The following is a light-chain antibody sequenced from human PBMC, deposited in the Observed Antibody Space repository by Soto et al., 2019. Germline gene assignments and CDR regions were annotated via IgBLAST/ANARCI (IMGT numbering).Light chain of an antibody. CDR3: CCYSGSSTYVV. V-gene: IGLV2-23*02. CDR1: SSDVGSYNH. Sequence: QSALTQPASVSGSPGQSITISCTGTSSDVGSYNHVSWCQQHPGKAPKLMIYEVSKRPSGVSNRFSGSKSGNTASLSISGLQNVDEADYYYCCYSGSSTYVVFGGGTKVTVL. CDR2: EVS. J-gene: IGLJ2*01.